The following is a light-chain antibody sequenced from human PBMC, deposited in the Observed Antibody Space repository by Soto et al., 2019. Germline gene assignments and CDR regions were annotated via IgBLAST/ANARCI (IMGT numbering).Light chain of an antibody. J-gene: IGKJ1*01. CDR2: GVS. CDR3: QQYGSSPRT. CDR1: QSVGSSF. Sequence: EIVLTQSPGTLSLSPGERATLSCRASQSVGSSFLAWYQQRPGQGPRLLIYGVSSRATGIPDRFSGSGSGTDFTLSISRLEPEDFAVYYCQQYGSSPRTFGQGTKVEIK. V-gene: IGKV3-20*01.